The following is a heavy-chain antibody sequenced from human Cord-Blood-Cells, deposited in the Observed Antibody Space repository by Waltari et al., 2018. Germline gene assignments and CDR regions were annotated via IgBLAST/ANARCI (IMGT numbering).Heavy chain of an antibody. Sequence: QVQLQQWGAGLLKPSETLSLTCAVYGGSFSGYYWSWIRQPPGKGLEWIGEINHSGRTNYNPSLKGRVTISVDPSKNQFSRKLSSVTAADTSVYYCARGYCSSTSCYNWFDPWGQGTLVTVSS. CDR3: ARGYCSSTSCYNWFDP. CDR2: INHSGRT. CDR1: GGSFSGYY. J-gene: IGHJ5*02. V-gene: IGHV4-34*01. D-gene: IGHD2-2*01.